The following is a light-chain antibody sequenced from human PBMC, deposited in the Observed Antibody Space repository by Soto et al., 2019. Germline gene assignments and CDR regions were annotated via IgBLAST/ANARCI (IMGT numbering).Light chain of an antibody. V-gene: IGKV3-20*01. CDR3: QQYGSSPWT. CDR2: GAS. Sequence: EIVLTQSPGTLSLSPGERATLSCRASQSVSNKYLAWYQQKPGQAPRLLIYGASSRATGIPDRFSGSGSGTDFTLTISRLEPEDFAVYYCQQYGSSPWTFGQGTKVEI. J-gene: IGKJ1*01. CDR1: QSVSNKY.